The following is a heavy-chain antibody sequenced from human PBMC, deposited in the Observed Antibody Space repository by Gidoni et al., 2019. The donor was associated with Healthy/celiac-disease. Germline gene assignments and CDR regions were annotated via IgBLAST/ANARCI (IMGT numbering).Heavy chain of an antibody. CDR2: IYTSGST. V-gene: IGHV4-4*07. CDR1: GGSISSYY. CDR3: ARSRGAMVRGVSMVWFDP. J-gene: IGHJ5*02. D-gene: IGHD3-10*01. Sequence: QVQLQESGPGLVKPSETLSLTCTVSGGSISSYYWSWIRQPAGKGLECIGRIYTSGSTNYNPSLKSRVTMSVYTSKNQCSLKLSSVTAEDTAVYYCARSRGAMVRGVSMVWFDPWGQGTLVTVSS.